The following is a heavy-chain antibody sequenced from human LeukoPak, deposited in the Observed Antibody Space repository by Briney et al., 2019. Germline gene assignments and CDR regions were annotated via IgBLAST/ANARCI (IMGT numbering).Heavy chain of an antibody. Sequence: ASVKVSCKASGYTFTSYGISWVRQAPGQGLEWMGWISAYNGNTNYAQKLQGRVTMTTDTSTSTAYMELSSLRSEDTAVYYCARDLGYYDSRGAFDIWGQGTMVTVSS. CDR2: ISAYNGNT. D-gene: IGHD3-22*01. CDR3: ARDLGYYDSRGAFDI. CDR1: GYTFTSYG. J-gene: IGHJ3*02. V-gene: IGHV1-18*01.